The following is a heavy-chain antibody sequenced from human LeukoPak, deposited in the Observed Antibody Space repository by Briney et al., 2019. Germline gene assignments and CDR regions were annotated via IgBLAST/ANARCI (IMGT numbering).Heavy chain of an antibody. V-gene: IGHV3-33*01. CDR3: ARDIYGSGSYYNSRSVESAFDI. D-gene: IGHD3-10*01. CDR1: GFTFNSYG. J-gene: IGHJ3*02. Sequence: GRSLRLSCAASGFTFNSYGMHWVRQAPGKGLEWVAVIWYDGSNKYYADSVKGRFTISRDNSKNTLYLQMNSLRAEDTAVYYCARDIYGSGSYYNSRSVESAFDIWGQGTMVTVSS. CDR2: IWYDGSNK.